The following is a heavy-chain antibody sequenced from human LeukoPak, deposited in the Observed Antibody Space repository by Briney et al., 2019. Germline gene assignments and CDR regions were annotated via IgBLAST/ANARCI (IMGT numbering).Heavy chain of an antibody. CDR1: GYSIRSGHY. J-gene: IGHJ4*02. V-gene: IGHV4-38-2*02. D-gene: IGHD3-10*01. Sequence: SETLSLTCTVSGYSIRSGHYWGWIRQPPGKGLEWIGNIFHSENTYYNPSLKSRVTISLDTSKNHFSLKVSSVTAADTAVYYCAREYLEYGSGNDYFDYWGQGSLVTVPS. CDR3: AREYLEYGSGNDYFDY. CDR2: IFHSENT.